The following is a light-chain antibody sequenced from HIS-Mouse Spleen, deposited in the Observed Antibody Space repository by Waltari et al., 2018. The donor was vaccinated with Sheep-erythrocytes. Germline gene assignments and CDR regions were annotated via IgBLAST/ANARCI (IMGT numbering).Light chain of an antibody. CDR2: EGS. CDR3: CSYAGSSTPWV. J-gene: IGLJ3*02. CDR1: SIDVGSYNL. Sequence: QSVLTQPASVSGSPGQSITISCTGTSIDVGSYNLVSWYQQHPGKAPKLMIYEGSKRPSGVSNRFSGSKSGNTASLTISGLQAEDEADYYCCSYAGSSTPWVFGGGTKLTVL. V-gene: IGLV2-23*01.